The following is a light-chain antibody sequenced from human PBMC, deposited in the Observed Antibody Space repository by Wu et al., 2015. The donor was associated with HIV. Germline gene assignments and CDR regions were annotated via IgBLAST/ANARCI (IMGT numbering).Light chain of an antibody. CDR3: QQYDTSPPWT. CDR2: GAT. Sequence: ENVLTQSPGTLSLSPGERATLSCRASQSLRSTYLAWYQQRPGQAPRLLIYGATSRASGVPGRFSGSGSGTDFSLTISRLEPDDFAVYYCQQYDTSPPWTFGQGTKVE. J-gene: IGKJ1*01. V-gene: IGKV3-20*01. CDR1: QSLRSTY.